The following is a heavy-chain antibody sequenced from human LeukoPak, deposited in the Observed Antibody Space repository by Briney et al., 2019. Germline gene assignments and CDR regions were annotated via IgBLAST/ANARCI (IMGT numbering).Heavy chain of an antibody. D-gene: IGHD5-24*01. CDR3: ARTPSRDGYSHIDF. J-gene: IGHJ4*02. Sequence: GSLRLSCASSGFTFTNHAMAWVRLPPGTGLEWVSTLSDSGASTYYADSVKGRFTISRDNSRNTMYLQMDSLRDDDTGVYFCARTPSRDGYSHIDFWGQGALVTVSS. V-gene: IGHV3-23*01. CDR2: LSDSGAST. CDR1: GFTFTNHA.